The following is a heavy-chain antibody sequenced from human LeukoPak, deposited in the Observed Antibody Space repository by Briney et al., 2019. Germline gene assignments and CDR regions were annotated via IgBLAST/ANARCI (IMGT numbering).Heavy chain of an antibody. Sequence: SETLSLTCAVYGGSFSGYYWRWIRQPPGKGLEWMGEINHSGSANYSPSLKSRVTISADTYKNQFSLKLSSVTAADTAVYYCASVPTRDIVVVPAAMGMDVWGQGTTVTVSS. CDR2: INHSGSA. V-gene: IGHV4-34*01. J-gene: IGHJ6*02. D-gene: IGHD2-2*01. CDR3: ASVPTRDIVVVPAAMGMDV. CDR1: GGSFSGYY.